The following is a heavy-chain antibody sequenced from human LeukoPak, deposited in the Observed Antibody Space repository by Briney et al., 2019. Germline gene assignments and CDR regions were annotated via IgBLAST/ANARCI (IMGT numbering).Heavy chain of an antibody. CDR1: GFTFSNYA. V-gene: IGHV3-30-3*01. CDR3: ARAYSSSWYGALDY. CDR2: ISFDGSNK. J-gene: IGHJ4*02. Sequence: GGSLRLSCAASGFTFSNYAMHWVRQAPGKGLEWVAVISFDGSNKYYADSVKGRFTISRDNSKNTLYLQMNGLSTEDTAVYYCARAYSSSWYGALDYWGQGTLVTVSS. D-gene: IGHD6-13*01.